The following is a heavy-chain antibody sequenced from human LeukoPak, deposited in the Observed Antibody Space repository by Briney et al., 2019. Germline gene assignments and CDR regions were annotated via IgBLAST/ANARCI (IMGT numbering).Heavy chain of an antibody. Sequence: SETLSLTCAVYGGSFSGYYWSWIRQPPGKGLEWIGEINHSGSTNYNPSLKSRVTISVDTSKNQFSLKLSSVTAADTAVYYCARSAAQPKSYYDFWSGYYPSEFDYWGQGTLVTVSS. CDR2: INHSGST. CDR3: ARSAAQPKSYYDFWSGYYPSEFDY. J-gene: IGHJ4*02. D-gene: IGHD3-3*01. V-gene: IGHV4-34*01. CDR1: GGSFSGYY.